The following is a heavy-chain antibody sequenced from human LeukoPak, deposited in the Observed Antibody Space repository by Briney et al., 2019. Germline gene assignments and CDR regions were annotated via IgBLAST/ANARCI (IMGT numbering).Heavy chain of an antibody. CDR2: ISGSGDST. V-gene: IGHV3-23*01. D-gene: IGHD6-19*01. CDR1: GFTFSSYG. CDR3: AKVRYSSGRNY. J-gene: IGHJ4*02. Sequence: PGGSLRLSCAASGFTFSSYGMSWVRQAPGKGLEWVSTISGSGDSTYYADSVKGRFTSSRDNSKNTLYLQMNSLRAEDTAVYYCAKVRYSSGRNYWGQGTLVTVSS.